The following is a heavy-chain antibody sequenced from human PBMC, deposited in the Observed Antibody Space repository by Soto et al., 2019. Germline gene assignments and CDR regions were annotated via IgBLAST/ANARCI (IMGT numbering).Heavy chain of an antibody. J-gene: IGHJ4*01. D-gene: IGHD3-9*01. Sequence: GWSLRLSCAASGFTFGHYAMNWVRQAPGKGLERISTITYDGDFTHYEDSVKGRFTVSRDNSKNILYLEMNNLRVDDTALYYCARDPSTGKADYWGRGTLVTVS. CDR2: ITYDGDFT. CDR1: GFTFGHYA. V-gene: IGHV3-23*01. CDR3: ARDPSTGKADY.